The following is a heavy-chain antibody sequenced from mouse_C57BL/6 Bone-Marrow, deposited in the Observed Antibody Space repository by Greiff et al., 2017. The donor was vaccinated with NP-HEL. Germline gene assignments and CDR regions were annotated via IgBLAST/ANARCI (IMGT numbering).Heavy chain of an antibody. J-gene: IGHJ2*01. CDR3: ARSLYYCSSSAY. D-gene: IGHD1-1*01. CDR2: IYPGSGST. Sequence: QVQLQQPGAELVKPGASVKMSCKASGYTFTSYWITWVKQRPGQGLEWIGDIYPGSGSTNYNEKFKSKATLTVDTSSSTAYMQLSSLTSEDSAVYYCARSLYYCSSSAYWGQGTTLTVSS. CDR1: GYTFTSYW. V-gene: IGHV1-55*01.